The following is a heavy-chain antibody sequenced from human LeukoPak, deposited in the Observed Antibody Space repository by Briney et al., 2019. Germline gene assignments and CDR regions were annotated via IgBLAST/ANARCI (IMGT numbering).Heavy chain of an antibody. V-gene: IGHV3-48*03. CDR3: ARDRIVVVTAPRYFDL. D-gene: IGHD2-21*02. CDR2: ISSSGSTI. CDR1: GFTFSSYE. J-gene: IGHJ2*01. Sequence: AGSLRLSCAASGFTFSSYEMNWVRQAPGKGLEWVSYISSSGSTIYYADSVKGRFTISRDNAKNSLYLQMNSLRAEDTAVYYCARDRIVVVTAPRYFDLWGRGTLVTVSS.